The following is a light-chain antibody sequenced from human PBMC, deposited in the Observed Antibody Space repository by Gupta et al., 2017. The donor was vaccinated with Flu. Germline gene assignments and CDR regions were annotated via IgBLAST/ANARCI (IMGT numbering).Light chain of an antibody. CDR1: NSDIGAYNY. J-gene: IGLJ2*01. CDR3: DSYGAVVV. CDR2: EVS. Sequence: GQSIAISCTGTNSDIGAYNYVSWYQQHPRKVPILMIYEVSNRPSGVSSRFSGSKSGTTASLTISGLQAEDEEYYYCDSYGAVVVFGGGTKVT. V-gene: IGLV2-14*01.